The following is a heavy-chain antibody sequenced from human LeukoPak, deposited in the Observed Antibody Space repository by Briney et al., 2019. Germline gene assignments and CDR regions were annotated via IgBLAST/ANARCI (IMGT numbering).Heavy chain of an antibody. CDR1: GFSFSSYA. J-gene: IGHJ4*02. V-gene: IGHV3-23*01. Sequence: PGGSLRLSCAASGFSFSSYAMSWVRQAPGKGLEWVSAIGGSGGSTYHADSVKGRFTISRDNSKNTLYLQMNSLRAEDTAVYYCAEGSRQDYDSSGYFYWGQGTLVTVSS. CDR2: IGGSGGST. CDR3: AEGSRQDYDSSGYFY. D-gene: IGHD3-22*01.